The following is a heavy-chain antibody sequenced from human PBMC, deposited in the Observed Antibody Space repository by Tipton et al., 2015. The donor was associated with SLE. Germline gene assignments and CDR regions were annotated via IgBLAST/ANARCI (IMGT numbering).Heavy chain of an antibody. Sequence: TLSLTCAVSGYSISSGYYWDWIRQPPGKGLEWIGSFYHSGSAYYNPSLKSRVTISIDASQNRVSLRLKSVSAADTAVYYCARGSDGEYVRYFDVWGPGTLVTVSS. D-gene: IGHD4-17*01. CDR3: ARGSDGEYVRYFDV. V-gene: IGHV4-38-2*01. CDR2: FYHSGSA. CDR1: GYSISSGYY. J-gene: IGHJ2*01.